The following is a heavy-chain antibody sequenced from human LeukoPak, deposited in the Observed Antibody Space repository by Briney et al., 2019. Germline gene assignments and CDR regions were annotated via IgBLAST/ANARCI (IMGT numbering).Heavy chain of an antibody. J-gene: IGHJ3*02. CDR2: IYHSGST. CDR3: ARVVVSSTYAFDI. CDR1: GGSISSGGYY. D-gene: IGHD2-15*01. Sequence: SETLSLTCTVSGGSISSGGYYWSWIRQPPGKGLEWIGYIYHSGSTYYNPSLKSRVTISVDRSKNQFSLKLSSVTAADTAVYYCARVVVSSTYAFDIWGQGTMVTVSS. V-gene: IGHV4-30-2*01.